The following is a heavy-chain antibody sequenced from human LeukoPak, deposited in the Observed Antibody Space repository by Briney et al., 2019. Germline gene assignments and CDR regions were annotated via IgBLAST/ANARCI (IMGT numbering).Heavy chain of an antibody. CDR2: IIPIFGTA. V-gene: IGHV1-69*05. J-gene: IGHJ6*03. Sequence: SVKVSCKASGGTFSSYAISWVRQAPGQGLEWMGRIIPIFGTANYAQKLQGRVTITTDESTSTAYMELSSLRSEDTAVYYCARDHTHYYYMDVWGKGTTVTVSS. CDR3: ARDHTHYYYMDV. CDR1: GGTFSSYA.